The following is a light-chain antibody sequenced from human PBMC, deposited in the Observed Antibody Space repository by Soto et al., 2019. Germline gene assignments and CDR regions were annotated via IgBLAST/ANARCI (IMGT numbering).Light chain of an antibody. CDR1: QGIRTY. CDR3: QQYNSYPLT. Sequence: DIKMTQSPSSLSASVGDRISITCRASQGIRTYLNWYQQKPGKAPKLLIYKASSLESGVPSRFSGSGSGTEFTLTISSLQPDDFATYYCQQYNSYPLTFGGGTKVDIK. J-gene: IGKJ4*01. V-gene: IGKV1-5*03. CDR2: KAS.